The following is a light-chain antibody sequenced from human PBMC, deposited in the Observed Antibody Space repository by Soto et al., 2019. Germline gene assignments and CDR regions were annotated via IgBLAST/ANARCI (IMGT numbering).Light chain of an antibody. CDR2: EVT. V-gene: IGLV2-8*01. CDR3: RSYAGSNNFV. Sequence: QSALTQPPSASGFPGQSVTISCTGTSSDVGYYDYVSWYQQHPGKAPKLVIYEVTKRPSGVPDRVSASKSGNTASLTVSGLRAEDEADYDCRSYAGSNNFVFGSGTKLTVL. J-gene: IGLJ1*01. CDR1: SSDVGYYDY.